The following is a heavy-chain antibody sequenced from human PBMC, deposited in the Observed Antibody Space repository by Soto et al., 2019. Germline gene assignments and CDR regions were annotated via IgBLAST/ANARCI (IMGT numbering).Heavy chain of an antibody. V-gene: IGHV3-74*01. CDR3: ARGGVGRYCSSSSCYTWVFDY. CDR1: GFTFSNYW. Sequence: GGSLRLSCAASGFTFSNYWMHWVRQAPGKGLVWVSRINSDGSSTSYADSVKGRFTISRDNAKNTLSLQMNSLRADDTAVYYCARGGVGRYCSSSSCYTWVFDYWGQGTLAPVSS. CDR2: INSDGSST. D-gene: IGHD2-2*02. J-gene: IGHJ4*02.